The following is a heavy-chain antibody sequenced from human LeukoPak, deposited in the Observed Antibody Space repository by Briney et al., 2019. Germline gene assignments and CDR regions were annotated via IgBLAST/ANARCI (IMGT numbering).Heavy chain of an antibody. D-gene: IGHD3-22*01. CDR1: GGSISTYY. V-gene: IGHV4-59*01. CDR3: ARSYGSYDSSGFDY. CDR2: IYYTGST. Sequence: SETLSLTCTVSGGSISTYYWSWIRQPPGKGLEWIGYIYYTGSTSYNPSLKSRVAMSLDVSKNQFSLELNSATPADTAVYYCARSYGSYDSSGFDYWGQGTLVTVSS. J-gene: IGHJ4*02.